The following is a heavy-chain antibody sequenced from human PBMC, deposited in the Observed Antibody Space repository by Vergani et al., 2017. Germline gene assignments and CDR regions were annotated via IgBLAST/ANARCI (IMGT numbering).Heavy chain of an antibody. V-gene: IGHV3-7*01. CDR3: ARDLYSSTDDAFDI. D-gene: IGHD6-13*01. CDR1: GFTFSSYG. J-gene: IGHJ3*02. Sequence: EVQLVESGGGLVQPGGSLRLSCAASGFTFSSYGMHWVRQAPGKGLEWVANIKQDGSEKYYVDSVKGRFTISRDNAKNSLYLQMNSLRAEDTAVYYCARDLYSSTDDAFDIWGQGTMVTVSS. CDR2: IKQDGSEK.